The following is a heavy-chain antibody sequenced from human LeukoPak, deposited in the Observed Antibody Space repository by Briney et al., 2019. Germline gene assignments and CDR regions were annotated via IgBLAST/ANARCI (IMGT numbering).Heavy chain of an antibody. V-gene: IGHV1-18*04. CDR2: ISAQTGER. D-gene: IGHD3-22*01. CDR3: ARARYYYDSSGYYDY. Sequence: ASVKVSCKTSGYNFKTSGITWVRQAPGQGLEWMGWISAQTGERHYAEKLQGRVTMTTDTSRSTGYMELKSLTSDDTAVYYCARARYYYDSSGYYDYWGQGTLVTVSS. CDR1: GYNFKTSG. J-gene: IGHJ4*02.